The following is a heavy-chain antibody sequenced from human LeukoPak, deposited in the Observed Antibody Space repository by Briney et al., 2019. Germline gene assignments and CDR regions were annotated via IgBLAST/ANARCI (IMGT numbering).Heavy chain of an antibody. V-gene: IGHV3-7*01. D-gene: IGHD5-18*01. CDR2: IKQDGSEK. CDR3: AREEIVDTAMVYYYYMDV. Sequence: PGGSLRLSCAASGFTFSSYWMSWVRQAPGKGLEWVANIKQDGSEKYYVDSVKGRSTISRDNAKNSLYLQMNSLRAEDTAVYYCAREEIVDTAMVYYYYMDVWGKGNTVTVSS. CDR1: GFTFSSYW. J-gene: IGHJ6*03.